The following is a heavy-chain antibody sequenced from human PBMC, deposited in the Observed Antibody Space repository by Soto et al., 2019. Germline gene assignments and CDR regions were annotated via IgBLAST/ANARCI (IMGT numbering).Heavy chain of an antibody. CDR1: GGSISSGGYY. CDR3: ARDPYYDILTGYPYYGMDV. Sequence: QVQLQESGPGLVKPSQTLSLTCTVSGGSISSGGYYWSWIRQHPGKGLEWIGYIYYSGSTYYNPSLKSRVTISVDTSKNQFSLKLSSVTAADTAVYYCARDPYYDILTGYPYYGMDVWGQGTTVTVSS. CDR2: IYYSGST. V-gene: IGHV4-31*03. D-gene: IGHD3-9*01. J-gene: IGHJ6*02.